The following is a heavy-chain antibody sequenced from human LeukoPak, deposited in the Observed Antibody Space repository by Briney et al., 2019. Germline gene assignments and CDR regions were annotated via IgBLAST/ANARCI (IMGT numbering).Heavy chain of an antibody. Sequence: GGSLRLSCVASGFNFNEYAMAWVRQAPGKRPQWVSSIVGSGDSSVYADSVKGRFTISRDNSKNTLYLQMNSLRAEDTAVYYCAKFARRGSYYYGMDVWGQGTTVTVSS. CDR3: AKFARRGSYYYGMDV. V-gene: IGHV3-23*01. J-gene: IGHJ6*02. CDR1: GFNFNEYA. D-gene: IGHD3-16*01. CDR2: IVGSGDSS.